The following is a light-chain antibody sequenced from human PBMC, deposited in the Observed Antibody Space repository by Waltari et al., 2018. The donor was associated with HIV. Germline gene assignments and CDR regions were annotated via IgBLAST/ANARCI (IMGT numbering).Light chain of an antibody. Sequence: QSALTQPPSASAIPGQRVTINCTGGNSNVGSNYVYWYQQVPGTAPKLLVNRDRQRQSGVPDRFTGSKSGTSASLAISGLRSEDEADYYCATWDDSLNGVLFGGGTKLTVL. CDR1: NSNVGSNY. V-gene: IGLV1-47*01. CDR3: ATWDDSLNGVL. CDR2: RDR. J-gene: IGLJ2*01.